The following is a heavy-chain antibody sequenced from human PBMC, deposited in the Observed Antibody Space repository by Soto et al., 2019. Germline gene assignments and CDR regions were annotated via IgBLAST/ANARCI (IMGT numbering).Heavy chain of an antibody. CDR3: AXDWDGXXXXXTDH. D-gene: IGHD3-9*01. J-gene: IGHJ4*02. Sequence: ASVKVSCKASGYIFITYGISWVRQAPGQGLEWMGRISPYNGNTXXXXTXXGRVTMTTDTSASTAXMELRSLRSDETXXXXXAXDWDGXXXXXTDHWGRGT. CDR1: GYIFITYG. V-gene: IGHV1-18*01. CDR2: ISPYNGNT.